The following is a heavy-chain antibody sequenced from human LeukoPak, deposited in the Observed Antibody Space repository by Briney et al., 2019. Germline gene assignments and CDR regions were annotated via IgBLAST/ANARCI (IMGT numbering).Heavy chain of an antibody. V-gene: IGHV4-34*01. CDR3: ARVKSRAVYDFWSGYWRPDPPDY. CDR2: INHSGST. J-gene: IGHJ4*02. CDR1: GGSFSDYY. D-gene: IGHD3-3*01. Sequence: SETLSLTCAVYGGSFSDYYWSWIRQPPGKGLEWIGEINHSGSTNYNPSLKSRVTISVDTSKNQFSLKLSSVAAADTAVYYCARVKSRAVYDFWSGYWRPDPPDYWGQGTLVTVSS.